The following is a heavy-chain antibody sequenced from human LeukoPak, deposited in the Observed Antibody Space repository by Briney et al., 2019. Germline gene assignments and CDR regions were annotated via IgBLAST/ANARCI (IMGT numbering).Heavy chain of an antibody. J-gene: IGHJ5*02. CDR3: ARPPGIAAAWFDP. Sequence: SETLSLTCSVSGGSISSSSYNWCWIRQPPRKGLEWIGNIDYSGNTYYNPSLQSRVTISVDKSKNQFSLKLNSVTAADTAMYYCARPPGIAAAWFDPWGQGTLVTVSS. V-gene: IGHV4-39*01. D-gene: IGHD6-13*01. CDR2: IDYSGNT. CDR1: GGSISSSSYN.